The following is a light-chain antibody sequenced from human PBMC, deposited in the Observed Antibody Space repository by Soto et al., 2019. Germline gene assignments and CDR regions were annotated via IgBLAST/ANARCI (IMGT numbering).Light chain of an antibody. CDR1: QSVGRN. CDR3: QEYSKWPLFT. Sequence: EIVVTQSPGILSVSPGDRATLSCRASQSVGRNLAWYQQKPGQAPTLLIYAASTRATGLPARFSGSGSGTDFTRTISSLQSEDFAVYYCQEYSKWPLFTFGPGTRVDMK. CDR2: AAS. V-gene: IGKV3-15*01. J-gene: IGKJ3*01.